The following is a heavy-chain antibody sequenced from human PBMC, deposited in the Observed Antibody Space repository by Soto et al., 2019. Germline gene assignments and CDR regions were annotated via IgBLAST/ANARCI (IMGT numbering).Heavy chain of an antibody. J-gene: IGHJ4*02. D-gene: IGHD3-10*01. CDR1: GFPFTTYG. Sequence: QVQLVESGGGVVQPGRSLRLSCAASGFPFTTYGMHWVREGPGKGLEWVAVISYDGSNKYYADSVKGRFTISRDNSKNTLYLQMNSLRPEDTALYYCVGGQYYLAYRGQGTLVTVSS. CDR2: ISYDGSNK. V-gene: IGHV3-30*03. CDR3: VGGQYYLAY.